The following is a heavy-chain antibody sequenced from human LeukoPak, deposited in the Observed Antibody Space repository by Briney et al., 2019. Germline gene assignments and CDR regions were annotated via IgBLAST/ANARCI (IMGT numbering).Heavy chain of an antibody. D-gene: IGHD1-7*01. V-gene: IGHV1-69*06. CDR1: GGTFSSYA. J-gene: IGHJ5*02. CDR2: IIPIFGTA. Sequence: ASVKVSCKASGGTFSSYAISWVRQAPGQGLEWMGGIIPIFGTANYAQKFQGRVTITADKSTSTAYMELSSLRSDDTAVYYCARDLNLELRFDPWGQGTLVTVSS. CDR3: ARDLNLELRFDP.